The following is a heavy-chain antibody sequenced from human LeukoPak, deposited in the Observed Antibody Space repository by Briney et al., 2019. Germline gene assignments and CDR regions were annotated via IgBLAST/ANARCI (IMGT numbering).Heavy chain of an antibody. J-gene: IGHJ4*02. D-gene: IGHD1-1*01. CDR2: IIPIFGTA. V-gene: IGHV1-69*01. Sequence: SVKVSCKASGGTFSSYAISWVRQAPGQGLEWMGGIIPIFGTANYAQKFQGRVTITADESTSTDYMELSSPRSEDTAVYYCARGPQGGTTWFLKDYYYFDYWGQGTLVTVSS. CDR1: GGTFSSYA. CDR3: ARGPQGGTTWFLKDYYYFDY.